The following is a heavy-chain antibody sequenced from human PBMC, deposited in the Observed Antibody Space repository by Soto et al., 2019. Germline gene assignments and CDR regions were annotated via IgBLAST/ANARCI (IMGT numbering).Heavy chain of an antibody. J-gene: IGHJ6*02. D-gene: IGHD3-3*01. CDR3: AKDRRSSITIFGVVIMEYYGMDV. Sequence: PGGSLRLSCAATGFTLRTNGMSWVRQAPGKGLEWVSSFSGRGDDTWYADSLKGRFIISRDNSQNTVYLQMNSLRAEDTALYYCAKDRRSSITIFGVVIMEYYGMDVWGQGTTVTVSS. CDR2: FSGRGDDT. V-gene: IGHV3-23*01. CDR1: GFTLRTNG.